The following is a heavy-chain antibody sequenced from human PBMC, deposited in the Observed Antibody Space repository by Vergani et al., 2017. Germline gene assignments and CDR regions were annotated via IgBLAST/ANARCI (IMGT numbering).Heavy chain of an antibody. V-gene: IGHV3-21*01. CDR3: ASARLLPAAHYYFDY. CDR1: GFTFSSYS. Sequence: EVQLVESGGGLVKPGGSLRLSCAASGFTFSSYSMNWVRQAPGKGLEWVSSISSSSTYIYYADSVKGRFTISRDNAKNSLYLQMNSLRAEDTAVYYCASARLLPAAHYYFDYWCQGTLVTVSS. D-gene: IGHD2-2*01. CDR2: ISSSSTYI. J-gene: IGHJ4*02.